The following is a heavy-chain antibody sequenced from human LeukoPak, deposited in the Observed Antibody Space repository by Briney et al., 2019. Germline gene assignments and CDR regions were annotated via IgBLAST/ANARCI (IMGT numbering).Heavy chain of an antibody. Sequence: GGSLRLSCAASGFTFSSYGMHWVRQAPGKGLEWVAVISYDGSNKYYADSVKGRFTISRDNSKNTLYLQMNSLRAEDTAVYYCAKGQWAAGGGMDVSGQGTTVTVSS. V-gene: IGHV3-30*18. CDR2: ISYDGSNK. D-gene: IGHD1-26*01. J-gene: IGHJ6*02. CDR1: GFTFSSYG. CDR3: AKGQWAAGGGMDV.